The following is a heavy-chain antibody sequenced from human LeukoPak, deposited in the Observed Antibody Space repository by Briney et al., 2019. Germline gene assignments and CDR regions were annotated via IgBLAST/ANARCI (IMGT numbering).Heavy chain of an antibody. CDR3: ARGDDSSGYFYSYFDY. J-gene: IGHJ4*02. D-gene: IGHD3-22*01. Sequence: GGSLRLSCAASGFPFSSYVMHWVRQAPGKGLEWVSFTSYDGSNKYYADSVKGRFTISRDNSKNTLDLQMNSLRTEDTAMCYCARGDDSSGYFYSYFDYWGQGTLVTVSS. CDR1: GFPFSSYV. CDR2: TSYDGSNK. V-gene: IGHV3-30-3*01.